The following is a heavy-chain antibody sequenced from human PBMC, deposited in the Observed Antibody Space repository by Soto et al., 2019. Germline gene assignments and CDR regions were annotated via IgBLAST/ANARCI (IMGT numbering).Heavy chain of an antibody. CDR1: WFTFSRFW. D-gene: IGHD6-19*01. Sequence: WGFLRLSFVGSWFTFSRFWRHWVRQAPGKGLVWVARINGEATETAYADSVKGRFTISRDNTNNMFYLHMNSLRAEDTAVYYCARDSVADLNGWGQGTLVTVSS. V-gene: IGHV3-74*01. CDR2: INGEATET. J-gene: IGHJ4*02. CDR3: ARDSVADLNG.